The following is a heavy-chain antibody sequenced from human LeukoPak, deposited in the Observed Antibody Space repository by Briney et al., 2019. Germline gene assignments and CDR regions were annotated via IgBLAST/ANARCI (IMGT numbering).Heavy chain of an antibody. Sequence: SGPTLVKPTQTLTLSCTISGFSLRTSGMCVSWIRQPPGKALEWLARIDRDDDKYYNTSLKTRLTISKDTSKNQVVLIMTNMDPVDTATYHCARTTAAARNAFDIWGQGTMVTVSS. CDR2: IDRDDDK. J-gene: IGHJ3*02. D-gene: IGHD6-13*01. V-gene: IGHV2-70*11. CDR3: ARTTAAARNAFDI. CDR1: GFSLRTSGMC.